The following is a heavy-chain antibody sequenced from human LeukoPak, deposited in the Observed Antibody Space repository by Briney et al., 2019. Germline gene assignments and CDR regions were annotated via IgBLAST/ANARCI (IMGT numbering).Heavy chain of an antibody. V-gene: IGHV3-48*03. CDR2: ISSSGNTI. D-gene: IGHD6-19*01. CDR3: ARAFIGSGWYYFVY. Sequence: PGGSLRLSCAASGFTFSSYEMNWVRQAPGKGLEWVSYISSSGNTIYDADSVKGRFTISRDNAKNSLYLQMNSLRAEDTAVYYCARAFIGSGWYYFVYWGQGTLVTVSS. J-gene: IGHJ4*02. CDR1: GFTFSSYE.